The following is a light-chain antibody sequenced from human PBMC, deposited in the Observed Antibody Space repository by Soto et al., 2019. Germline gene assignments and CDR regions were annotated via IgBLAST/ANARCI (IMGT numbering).Light chain of an antibody. V-gene: IGLV1-44*01. CDR2: SNN. CDR1: SSNIGSNT. CDR3: AAWDDILNGVV. Sequence: QSVLTQPPSASGTPGQRITISCSGSSSNIGSNTVNWYQQLPGTAPKLLIYSNNQRPSGVPDRFSGTKSGTSATLAISVLQSEDEADYYCAAWDDILNGVVFGGGTKLTVL. J-gene: IGLJ2*01.